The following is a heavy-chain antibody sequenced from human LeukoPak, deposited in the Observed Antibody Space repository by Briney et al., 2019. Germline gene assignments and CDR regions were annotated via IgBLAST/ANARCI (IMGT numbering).Heavy chain of an antibody. V-gene: IGHV4-59*08. Sequence: SETLSLTCTVSGGSISSYYWSWIRQPPGKGLEWIGYIYYTGGTNYNPSLKSRVTISVDTSKNQFSLKLSSVTAADTAVYYCARRGYSYGSGKGAFDIWGQGTMVTVSS. J-gene: IGHJ3*02. CDR1: GGSISSYY. CDR2: IYYTGGT. D-gene: IGHD5-18*01. CDR3: ARRGYSYGSGKGAFDI.